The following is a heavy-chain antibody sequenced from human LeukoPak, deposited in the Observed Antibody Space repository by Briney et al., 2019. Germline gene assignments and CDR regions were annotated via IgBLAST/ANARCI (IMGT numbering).Heavy chain of an antibody. CDR2: ISAYNGNT. V-gene: IGHV1-18*01. CDR1: GYTFTSYG. D-gene: IGHD6-13*01. J-gene: IGHJ4*02. CDR3: ARGRSWYYPY. Sequence: ASVKVSCKASGYTFTSYGISWVRQAPGQGLEWMGWISAYNGNTNYAQKLQGRVTMTRNTSISTAYMELSSLRSEDTAVYYCARGRSWYYPYWGQGTLVTVSS.